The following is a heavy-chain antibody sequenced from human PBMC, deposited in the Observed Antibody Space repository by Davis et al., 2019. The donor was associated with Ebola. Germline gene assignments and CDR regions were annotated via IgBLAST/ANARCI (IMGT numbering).Heavy chain of an antibody. CDR2: IYRDGRT. Sequence: GESLKISCAASGFIVSDKYMSWVRQAPGKGLEWVSVIYRDGRTYYADSVKGRFTISRDNSKNTLYLQMNSLRAEDTAVYYCTRHVSGDFWYFDLWGRGTRVTVSS. V-gene: IGHV3-53*01. CDR3: TRHVSGDFWYFDL. CDR1: GFIVSDKY. J-gene: IGHJ2*01. D-gene: IGHD4-17*01.